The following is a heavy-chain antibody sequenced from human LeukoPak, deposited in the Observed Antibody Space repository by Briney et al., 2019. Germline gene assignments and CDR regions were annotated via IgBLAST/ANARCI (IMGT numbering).Heavy chain of an antibody. CDR3: ARDHRIGGS. CDR1: GFTVSSDS. CDR2: MYSDGST. J-gene: IGHJ4*02. Sequence: GGSLRLSCAASGFTVSSDSMTWVRQAPGKGLEWVSVMYSDGSTFYADSVKGRFIISRDTSKITLFLQMNSLRVDDTAVYFCARDHRIGGSWGQGTLSPPPQ. V-gene: IGHV3-53*01. D-gene: IGHD3-16*01.